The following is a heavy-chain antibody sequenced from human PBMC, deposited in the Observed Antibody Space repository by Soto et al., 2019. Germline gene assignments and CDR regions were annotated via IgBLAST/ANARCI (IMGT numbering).Heavy chain of an antibody. CDR3: ARRRLRMAFDI. CDR2: INHSGST. D-gene: IGHD5-18*01. Sequence: PSETLSLTCAVYGGSFSGYYWSWIRQPPGKGLEWFGEINHSGSTNYNPSLKSRVTISVDTSKNQFSLKLSSVTAADTAVYYCARRRLRMAFDIWGQGTMVTVSS. V-gene: IGHV4-34*01. J-gene: IGHJ3*02. CDR1: GGSFSGYY.